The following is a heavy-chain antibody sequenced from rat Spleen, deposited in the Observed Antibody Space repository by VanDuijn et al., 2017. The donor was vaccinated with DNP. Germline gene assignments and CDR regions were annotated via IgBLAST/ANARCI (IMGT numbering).Heavy chain of an antibody. J-gene: IGHJ2*01. D-gene: IGHD4-3*01. Sequence: EVQLVESGGGLVQPGRSLKLSCAASGFTFSDYYMAWVRQAPKKGLEWVASIGYEGSGIYYGDSVKGRVTVSRDNAKSTLYLQMDSLRSEDTATYYCARRGVGPFDYWGQGVMVTVSS. V-gene: IGHV5-22*01. CDR2: IGYEGSGI. CDR1: GFTFSDYY. CDR3: ARRGVGPFDY.